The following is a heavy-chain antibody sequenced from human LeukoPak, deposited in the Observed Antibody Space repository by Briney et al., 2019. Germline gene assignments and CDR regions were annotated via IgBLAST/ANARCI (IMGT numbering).Heavy chain of an antibody. CDR2: INPNSGGT. Sequence: ASVKVSCKASGYTFTGYYIHWVRQAPGQGLECVGWINPNSGGTNYAQKFQGRVTMTRDTSISTAYVELSRLRSDDTAVYYCARGWELLQNFFDYWGQGTLVTVSS. J-gene: IGHJ4*02. D-gene: IGHD1-26*01. V-gene: IGHV1-2*02. CDR3: ARGWELLQNFFDY. CDR1: GYTFTGYY.